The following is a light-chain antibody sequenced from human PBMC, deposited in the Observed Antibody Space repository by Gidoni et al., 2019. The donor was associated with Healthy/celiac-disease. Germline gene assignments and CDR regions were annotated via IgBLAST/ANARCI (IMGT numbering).Light chain of an antibody. J-gene: IGKJ4*01. CDR1: QDISNY. Sequence: IQMSQSPSSLSASVGDSVTITCQASQDISNYLNWYQQKPGKAPKLLIYDASNLETGVPSRFSGSGSGTDFTFTISSLQPEDIATYYCQQYDNLPLPFGGGTKVEIK. CDR2: DAS. CDR3: QQYDNLPLP. V-gene: IGKV1-33*01.